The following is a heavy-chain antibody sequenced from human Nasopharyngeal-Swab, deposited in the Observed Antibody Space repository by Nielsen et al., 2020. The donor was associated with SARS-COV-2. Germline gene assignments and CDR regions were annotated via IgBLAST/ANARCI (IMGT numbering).Heavy chain of an antibody. CDR2: ISWDGGST. J-gene: IGHJ4*02. Sequence: GGSLILSCAASGFTFDDYTMHWVRQAPGKGLEWVSLISWDGGSTYYADSVKGRFTISRDNSKNSLYLQMNSLRTEDTALYYCAKDQSGGGGFDYWGQGTLVTVSS. CDR3: AKDQSGGGGFDY. D-gene: IGHD2-15*01. CDR1: GFTFDDYT. V-gene: IGHV3-43*01.